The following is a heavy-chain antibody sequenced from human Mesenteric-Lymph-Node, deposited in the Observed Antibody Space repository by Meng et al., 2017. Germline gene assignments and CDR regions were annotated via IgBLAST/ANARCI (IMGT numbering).Heavy chain of an antibody. CDR3: AKDVTVVPTPDRV. D-gene: IGHD3-22*01. V-gene: IGHV3-48*03. CDR1: GFTFSSYE. Sequence: GGSLRLSCVASGFTFSSYEMNWVRQAPGKGLEWVSYISKSGATTNADSVKGRFTISRDNAKNSLYLQMNSLRAEDTAVYYCAKDVTVVPTPDRVWGQGTLVTVSS. J-gene: IGHJ4*02. CDR2: ISKSGAT.